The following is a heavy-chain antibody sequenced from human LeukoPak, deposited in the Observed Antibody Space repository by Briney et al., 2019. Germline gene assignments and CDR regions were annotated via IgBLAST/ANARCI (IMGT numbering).Heavy chain of an antibody. CDR1: GGSISSNDYY. V-gene: IGHV4-39*07. CDR2: INHSGST. J-gene: IGHJ4*02. CDR3: SMSEAADLDY. Sequence: SQTLSLTCTVSGGSISSNDYYWSWIRQPPGKGLEWIGEINHSGSTNYNPSLKSRVTISVDTSKNQFSLKLSSMTAADTAVYYCSMSEAADLDYWGQGTLVTVSS. D-gene: IGHD6-13*01.